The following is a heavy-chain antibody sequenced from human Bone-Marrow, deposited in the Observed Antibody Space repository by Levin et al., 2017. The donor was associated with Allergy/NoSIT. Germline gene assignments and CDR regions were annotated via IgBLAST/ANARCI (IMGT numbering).Heavy chain of an antibody. J-gene: IGHJ4*02. CDR1: GVPVSSSYW. V-gene: IGHV4-4*02. CDR3: ATAGPDLD. D-gene: IGHD3-3*01. CDR2: IYPSGRT. Sequence: KSSETLSLTCAVSGVPVSSSYWWSWVRQPPGKGLEWIGEIYPSGRTNYNPSLKSRVTISIDKSKDQFSLKLTSVNAADTAVYYCATAGPDLDWGQGTLVTVSS.